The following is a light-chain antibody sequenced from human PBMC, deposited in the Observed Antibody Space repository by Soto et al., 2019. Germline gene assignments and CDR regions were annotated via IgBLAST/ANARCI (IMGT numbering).Light chain of an antibody. Sequence: EIVLTQSPGTLSLSPGERSTLSCRASQSVSSSYLAWYQQKPGQAPRLLIYDASNRATGIPARFSGSGSGTDFTLTISSLEPEDFAVYYCQQRSNWPPITVGQVTRLEIK. CDR2: DAS. CDR3: QQRSNWPPIT. V-gene: IGKV3D-20*02. CDR1: QSVSSSY. J-gene: IGKJ5*01.